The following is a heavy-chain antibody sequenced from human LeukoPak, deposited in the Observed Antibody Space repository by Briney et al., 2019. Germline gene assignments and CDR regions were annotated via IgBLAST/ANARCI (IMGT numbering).Heavy chain of an antibody. V-gene: IGHV4-38-2*02. CDR2: IYHSGST. CDR1: GYSISSGYY. CDR3: ASSTPGYSSGRYEVYYYYYYMDV. Sequence: SETLSLTCTVSGYSISSGYYWGWIRQPPGKGLEWIGSIYHSGSTYYNPSLKSRVTISVDTSKNQFSLKLSSVTAADTAVYYCASSTPGYSSGRYEVYYYYYYMDVWGKGTTVTVSS. D-gene: IGHD6-19*01. J-gene: IGHJ6*03.